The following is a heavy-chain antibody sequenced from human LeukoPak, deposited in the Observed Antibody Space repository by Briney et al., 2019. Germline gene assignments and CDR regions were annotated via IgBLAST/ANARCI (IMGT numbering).Heavy chain of an antibody. J-gene: IGHJ4*02. CDR2: IYHSGST. CDR3: ARFRRDGYPFDY. V-gene: IGHV4-4*02. CDR1: GGSISSSNW. Sequence: PSETLSLTCAVSGGSISSSNWWNWVRQPPGKGLEWIGEIYHSGSTNYNPSLKSRVTISVDKSKNQFSLKLSSVTAADTAVYYFARFRRDGYPFDYWGQGTLVTVSS. D-gene: IGHD5-24*01.